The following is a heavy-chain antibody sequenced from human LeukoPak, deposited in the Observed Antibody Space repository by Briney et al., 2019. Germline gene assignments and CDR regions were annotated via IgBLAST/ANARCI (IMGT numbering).Heavy chain of an antibody. Sequence: SETLSLTCAVSGDSISGSYWSWIRQPPGKGLEWIGYIYYSGSTNYNPSLKSRVTISVDTSKNQFSLKLSSVTAADTAVYYCATDAVAGDYWGQGTLVTVSS. V-gene: IGHV4-59*01. CDR3: ATDAVAGDY. CDR2: IYYSGST. D-gene: IGHD6-19*01. J-gene: IGHJ4*02. CDR1: GDSISGSY.